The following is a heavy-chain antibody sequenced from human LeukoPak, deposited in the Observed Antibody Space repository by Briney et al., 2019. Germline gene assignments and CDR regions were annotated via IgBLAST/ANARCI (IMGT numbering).Heavy chain of an antibody. CDR3: AKGADGSAYYFFDY. D-gene: IGHD3-22*01. J-gene: IGHJ4*02. V-gene: IGHV3-23*01. CDR2: IGGSGGGT. CDR1: GFSFYNYA. Sequence: GGSLTLSCAASGFSFYNYALNWVRQAPGKRLEWVSVIGGSGGGTYYADSVKGRFPIFRDSSRNTLYLQMNNLRAEDRAVYYCAKGADGSAYYFFDYWGQGALVTVSS.